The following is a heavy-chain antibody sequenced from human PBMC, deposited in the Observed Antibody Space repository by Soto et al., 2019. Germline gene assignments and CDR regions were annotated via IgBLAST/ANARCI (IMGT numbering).Heavy chain of an antibody. J-gene: IGHJ4*02. V-gene: IGHV4-39*01. CDR3: ARWGRQRYYFDY. CDR2: IYYSGST. D-gene: IGHD7-27*01. Sequence: PSETLSLTWTVSGGSISSSSYYWGWIRQPPGKVLEWIGSIYYSGSTYYNPSLKSRVTISVDTSKNQFSLKLSSVTAADTAVYYCARWGRQRYYFDYWGQGTLVTVSS. CDR1: GGSISSSSYY.